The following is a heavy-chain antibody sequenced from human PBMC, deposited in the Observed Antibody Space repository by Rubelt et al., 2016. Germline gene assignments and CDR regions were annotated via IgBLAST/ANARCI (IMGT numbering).Heavy chain of an antibody. CDR1: GYTFTSYG. J-gene: IGHJ4*02. CDR3: ASSGETFIVLMHY. V-gene: IGHV1-18*01. D-gene: IGHD2-8*01. CDR2: ISAYNGNT. Sequence: QVQLVQSGAEVKKPGASVKVSCKASGYTFTSYGISWVRQAPGQGLEWMGWISAYNGNTNYAQKLQGRVTITRDTSASTAYMELSSLRSEDTAVYYCASSGETFIVLMHYWGQGTLVTVSS.